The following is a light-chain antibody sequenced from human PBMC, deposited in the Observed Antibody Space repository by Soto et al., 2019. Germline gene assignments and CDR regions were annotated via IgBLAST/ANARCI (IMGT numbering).Light chain of an antibody. J-gene: IGKJ4*01. V-gene: IGKV1-33*01. CDR3: QQYDNLPLT. CDR1: QDISNY. CDR2: DAS. Sequence: DIQMTQSPSSLSASVGDRVTITCQASQDISNYLNWYQQKPGKAPKLLIYDASNLETGVPSRFSGSGSGTAFTFTISSLQPEDIAQYYCQQYDNLPLTFGGGTKVEIK.